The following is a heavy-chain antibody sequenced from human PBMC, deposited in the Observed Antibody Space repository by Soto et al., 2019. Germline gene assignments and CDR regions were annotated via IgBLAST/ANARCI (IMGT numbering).Heavy chain of an antibody. D-gene: IGHD5-18*01. V-gene: IGHV3-7*01. J-gene: IGHJ4*02. CDR1: GFTFSSYW. CDR3: ARYNGDGYNLGLFDY. CDR2: IKQDGSEK. Sequence: GGSLRLSCAASGFTFSSYWMSWVRQAPGKGLEWVANIKQDGSEKYYVDSVKGRFTISRDNAKNSLYLQMNSLRAEDTAVYYCARYNGDGYNLGLFDYWGQGTLVTVSS.